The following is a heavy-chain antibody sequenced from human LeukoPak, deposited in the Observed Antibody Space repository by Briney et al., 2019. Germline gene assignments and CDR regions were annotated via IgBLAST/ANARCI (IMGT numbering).Heavy chain of an antibody. CDR1: GFTFSSYG. V-gene: IGHV3-33*01. Sequence: GRSLRLSCAASGFTFSSYGMHWVRQAPGKGREGVAVIWYDGGNKYYADSVKGRFTISRDNSKNTLYLQMNSLRAEDTAVYYCARDPGNSSGYYFDYWGQGTLVTVSS. CDR3: ARDPGNSSGYYFDY. J-gene: IGHJ4*02. D-gene: IGHD3-22*01. CDR2: IWYDGGNK.